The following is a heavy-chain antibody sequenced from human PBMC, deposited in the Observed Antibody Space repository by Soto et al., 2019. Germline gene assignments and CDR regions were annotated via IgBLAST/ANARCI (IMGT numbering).Heavy chain of an antibody. V-gene: IGHV1-69*06. CDR2: IIPIFGTA. Sequence: SVNGYCKASGYTFTGYYMHWVRQAPGQGLEWMGGIIPIFGTANYAQKFQGRVTITADKSTSTAYMELSSLRSEDTAVYYCARYDRDYYGMDVWGQATTVT. CDR1: GYTFTGYY. D-gene: IGHD1-1*01. CDR3: ARYDRDYYGMDV. J-gene: IGHJ6*02.